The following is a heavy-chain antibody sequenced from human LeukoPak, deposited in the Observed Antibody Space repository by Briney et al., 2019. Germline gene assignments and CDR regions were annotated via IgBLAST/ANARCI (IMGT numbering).Heavy chain of an antibody. CDR1: GYTLIALS. D-gene: IGHD1-26*01. CDR3: ATLVGARFNY. J-gene: IGHJ4*02. CDR2: FDPEQGET. V-gene: IGHV1-24*01. Sequence: ASVKVSCKVSGYTLIALSMHWVRQAPGKGLEWMGGFDPEQGETIYAQGFQGRVTMTEDTSTDTAYMNLSSLRSEDTAVYYCATLVGARFNYWGQGTLVTVSS.